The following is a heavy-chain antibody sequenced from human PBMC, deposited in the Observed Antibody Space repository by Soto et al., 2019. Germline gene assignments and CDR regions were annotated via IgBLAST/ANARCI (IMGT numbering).Heavy chain of an antibody. CDR1: GGTFSSYA. CDR2: IIPIFGTA. CDR3: ARDITMVRGVIANWFDP. J-gene: IGHJ5*02. V-gene: IGHV1-69*01. D-gene: IGHD3-10*01. Sequence: QVQLVQSGAEVKKPGSSVKVSCKASGGTFSSYAISWVRQAPGQGLERMGGIIPIFGTANYAQKFQGRVTITADESTSTAYMELSSLRSEDTAVYYCARDITMVRGVIANWFDPWGQGTLVTVSS.